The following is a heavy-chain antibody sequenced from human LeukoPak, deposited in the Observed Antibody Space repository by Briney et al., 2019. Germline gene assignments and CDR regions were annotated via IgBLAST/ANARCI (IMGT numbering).Heavy chain of an antibody. D-gene: IGHD3-3*01. Sequence: PGGSLRLSCAASGFTFSDYYMSWIRQAPGKGLEWVSYISSSGSTIYYADSVKGRFTISRDNAKNSLYLQMNSLRAEDTAVYYCARDKAGRITIFGVVIRPYYYYGMDVWGQGTTVTVSS. V-gene: IGHV3-11*01. J-gene: IGHJ6*02. CDR2: ISSSGSTI. CDR1: GFTFSDYY. CDR3: ARDKAGRITIFGVVIRPYYYYGMDV.